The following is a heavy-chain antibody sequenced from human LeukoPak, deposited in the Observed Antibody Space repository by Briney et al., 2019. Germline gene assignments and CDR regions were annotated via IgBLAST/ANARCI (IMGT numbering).Heavy chain of an antibody. Sequence: SETLSLTCAGYGGSFSGYYWSWIRQPPGKGLEWIGEINHSGSTNYNPSLKSRVTISVDTSKNQFSLKLSSVTAADTAVYYCARYAVVTAYFDYWGQGTLVTVSS. V-gene: IGHV4-34*01. D-gene: IGHD2-21*02. CDR2: INHSGST. J-gene: IGHJ4*02. CDR1: GGSFSGYY. CDR3: ARYAVVTAYFDY.